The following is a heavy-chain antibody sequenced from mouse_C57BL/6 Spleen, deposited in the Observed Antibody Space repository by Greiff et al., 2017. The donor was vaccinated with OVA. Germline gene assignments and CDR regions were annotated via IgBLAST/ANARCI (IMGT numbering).Heavy chain of an antibody. V-gene: IGHV1-55*01. D-gene: IGHD2-2*01. CDR3: ARGESTMVTTIDY. CDR1: GYTFTSYW. Sequence: QVQLQQPGAELVKPGASVKMSCKASGYTFTSYWITWVKQRPGQGLEWIGDIYPGSGSTNYNEKFKSKATLTVDTSSSTAYMQLSSLTSEDSAVYYCARGESTMVTTIDYWGKGTTLTVSS. CDR2: IYPGSGST. J-gene: IGHJ2*01.